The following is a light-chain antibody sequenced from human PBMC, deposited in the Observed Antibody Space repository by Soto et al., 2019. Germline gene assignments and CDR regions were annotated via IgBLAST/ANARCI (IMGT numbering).Light chain of an antibody. Sequence: EIVMTQSPATLSVSPGERATLSCGASQSVSSNLAWYQQKPGQAPRLLIYGASTRATGIPARFSGSGSGTDFTLTISSLEPEDFAVYYCQQRSNWPPSFGQGTRLEIK. V-gene: IGKV3-15*01. CDR3: QQRSNWPPS. CDR2: GAS. J-gene: IGKJ5*01. CDR1: QSVSSN.